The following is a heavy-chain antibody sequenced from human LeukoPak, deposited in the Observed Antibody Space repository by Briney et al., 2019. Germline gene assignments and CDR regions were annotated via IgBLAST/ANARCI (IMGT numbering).Heavy chain of an antibody. CDR2: IYYSGST. Sequence: PSQTLSLTCTVSGGSISSGGYYWSWIRQHPGKGLEWIGYIYYSGSTYYNPSLKGRVTISVDTSKNQFSLKLSSVTAADTAVYYCARGPLAYCGGDCYNNWFDPWGQGTLVTVSS. V-gene: IGHV4-31*03. CDR1: GGSISSGGYY. D-gene: IGHD2-21*02. J-gene: IGHJ5*02. CDR3: ARGPLAYCGGDCYNNWFDP.